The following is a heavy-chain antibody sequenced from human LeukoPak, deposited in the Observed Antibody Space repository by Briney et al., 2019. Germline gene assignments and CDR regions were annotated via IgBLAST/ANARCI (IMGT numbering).Heavy chain of an antibody. CDR3: ARGSSSWYPSFDY. CDR2: INHSGST. J-gene: IGHJ4*02. CDR1: GGSFSGYY. V-gene: IGHV4-34*01. D-gene: IGHD6-13*01. Sequence: PSETLSLTCAVYGGSFSGYYWSWIRQPPGKGLEWIGEINHSGSTNYNPSLKSRVTISVDTSKNQFSLNLSSVTAADTAVYYCARGSSSWYPSFDYWGQGTVVTVSS.